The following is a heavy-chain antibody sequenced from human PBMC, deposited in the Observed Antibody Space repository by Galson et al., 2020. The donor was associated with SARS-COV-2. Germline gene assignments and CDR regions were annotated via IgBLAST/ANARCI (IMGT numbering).Heavy chain of an antibody. D-gene: IGHD3-22*01. J-gene: IGHJ4*02. CDR2: INHSGST. CDR1: GGSFSGYY. Sequence: SETLSLTCAVYGGSFSGYYWSWIRQPPGKGLEWIGEINHSGSTNYNPSLKSRVTISVDTSKNQFSLKLSSVTAADTAVYYCARGRLLLRHGGKFDYWGQGTLVTVSS. CDR3: ARGRLLLRHGGKFDY. V-gene: IGHV4-34*01.